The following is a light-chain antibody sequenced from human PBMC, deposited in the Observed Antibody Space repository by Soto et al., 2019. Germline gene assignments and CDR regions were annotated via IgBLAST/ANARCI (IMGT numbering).Light chain of an antibody. J-gene: IGLJ1*01. V-gene: IGLV2-11*01. CDR1: SSDVGGYNY. Sequence: QSALTQPHSVSGSPGQSVTISRTGTSSDVGGYNYVSWYQQHPGKAPKLMIYDVSKRPSGVPDRFSSSKSGNTASLTISGLQAEDEADYYCCSYAGSYVFGTGTKVTVL. CDR3: CSYAGSYV. CDR2: DVS.